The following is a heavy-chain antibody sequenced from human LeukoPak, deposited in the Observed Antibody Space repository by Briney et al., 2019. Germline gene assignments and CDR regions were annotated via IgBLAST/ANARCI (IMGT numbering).Heavy chain of an antibody. J-gene: IGHJ5*02. V-gene: IGHV3-23*01. Sequence: GGSLRLSCAASGFPLSSYAMSWVRQAPGKGLEWVSATSSSDAGTYYADSVRGRFTISRDNSKNTLYLQMNSLRVEDAAVYYCARGDYYGSPKVVAAWGQGTLVTVSS. CDR3: ARGDYYGSPKVVAA. D-gene: IGHD3-10*01. CDR2: TSSSDAGT. CDR1: GFPLSSYA.